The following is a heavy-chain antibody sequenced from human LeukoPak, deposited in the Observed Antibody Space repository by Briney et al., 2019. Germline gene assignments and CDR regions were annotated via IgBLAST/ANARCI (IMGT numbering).Heavy chain of an antibody. V-gene: IGHV1-18*01. J-gene: IGHJ5*02. Sequence: ASVKVSCKASGYTFTTYGITWVRQAPGQGLEWLGWISTYNGNTNYAQKLQGRVTMTTDTSTSTAYMELRSLRSDDTAVYYCAREERISMVRGVIIGGNWFDPWGQGTLVTVSS. CDR3: AREERISMVRGVIIGGNWFDP. D-gene: IGHD3-10*01. CDR2: ISTYNGNT. CDR1: GYTFTTYG.